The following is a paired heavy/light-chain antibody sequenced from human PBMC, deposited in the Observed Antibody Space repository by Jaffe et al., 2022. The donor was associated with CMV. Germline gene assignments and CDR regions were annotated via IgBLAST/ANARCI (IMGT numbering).Heavy chain of an antibody. Sequence: QVQLQESGPGLVKPSQTLSLTCTVSGGSISSGGYYWSWIRQHPGKGLEWIGYIYYSGSTYYNPSLKSRVTISVDTSKNQFSLKLSSVTAADTAVYYCARDHDYYDSSGYPHIGTGWFDPWGQGTLVTVSS. CDR2: IYYSGST. V-gene: IGHV4-31*03. J-gene: IGHJ5*02. CDR1: GGSISSGGYY. D-gene: IGHD3-22*01. CDR3: ARDHDYYDSSGYPHIGTGWFDP.
Light chain of an antibody. CDR3: QQYYSYPLT. CDR2: AAS. CDR1: QGISSY. V-gene: IGKV1-8*01. J-gene: IGKJ4*01. Sequence: AIRITQSPSSLSASTGDRVTITCRASQGISSYLAWYQQKPGKAPKLLIYAASTLQSGVPSRFSGSGSGTDFTLTISCLQSEDFATYYCQQYYSYPLTFGGGTKVEIK.